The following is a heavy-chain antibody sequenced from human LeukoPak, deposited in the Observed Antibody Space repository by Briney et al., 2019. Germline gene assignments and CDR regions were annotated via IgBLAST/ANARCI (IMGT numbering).Heavy chain of an antibody. J-gene: IGHJ4*02. CDR2: ISSSSSYI. Sequence: GGSLRLSCAASGFTFSSYSMNWVRQAPGKGLEWVSSISSSSSYIYYADSVKGRFTISRDNAKNSLYLQMNSLRADDTAVYFCAKSGYNRFDYWGQGTLVTVSS. CDR3: AKSGYNRFDY. CDR1: GFTFSSYS. V-gene: IGHV3-21*04. D-gene: IGHD5-24*01.